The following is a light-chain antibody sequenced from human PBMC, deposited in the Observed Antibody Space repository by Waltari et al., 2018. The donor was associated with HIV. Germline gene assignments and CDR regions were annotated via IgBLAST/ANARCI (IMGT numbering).Light chain of an antibody. Sequence: EIVMTQSPATLSVSPGERATLSCRASESIDNKLAWYQHKPGQAPRLLIHAASTRATGIPARFSGSGSGTEFTLTISSLQSEDFAVYYCQQYNNPYNNWPPWTFGQGTKVEIK. J-gene: IGKJ1*01. CDR1: ESIDNK. CDR3: QQYNNPYNNWPPWT. V-gene: IGKV3-15*01. CDR2: AAS.